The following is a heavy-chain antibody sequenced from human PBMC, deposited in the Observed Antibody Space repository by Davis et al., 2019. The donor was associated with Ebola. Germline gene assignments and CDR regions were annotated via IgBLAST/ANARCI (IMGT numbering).Heavy chain of an antibody. CDR3: ARVGGYCSTNTCYPRD. CDR1: GYTFTTYA. Sequence: AASVKVSCKASGYTFTTYAMIWVRQAPGQGLERMGWINTNTGNPTYAQGFTGRFVLSLDTSARTTYLQISGLKAEDTAVYYCARVGGYCSTNTCYPRDWGQGTLVTVSS. V-gene: IGHV7-4-1*02. D-gene: IGHD2-2*01. CDR2: INTNTGNP. J-gene: IGHJ4*02.